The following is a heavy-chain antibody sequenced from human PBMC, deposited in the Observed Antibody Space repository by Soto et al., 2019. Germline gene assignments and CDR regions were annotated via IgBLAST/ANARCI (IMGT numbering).Heavy chain of an antibody. CDR1: GGSISSYY. CDR3: ARQVGGWAPWYFDY. D-gene: IGHD6-19*01. CDR2: IYYSGST. V-gene: IGHV4-59*08. Sequence: QVQLQESGPGLVKPSETLSLTCTVSGGSISSYYWSWIRQPPGKGLEWIGYIYYSGSTNYNPSLKRRVIISVDTSKNQFSLKLSSVTAADTAVYYCARQVGGWAPWYFDYWGQGTLVTVSS. J-gene: IGHJ4*02.